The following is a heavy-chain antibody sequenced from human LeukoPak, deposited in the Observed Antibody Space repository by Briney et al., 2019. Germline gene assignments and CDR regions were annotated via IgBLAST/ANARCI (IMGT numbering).Heavy chain of an antibody. Sequence: GGSLRLSCAASGFTFSNYAMSWVRQAPGKGLEWVSIIRESSGSTNYADSVKGRFTISRDNSKNTLFLQMNSLRAEDTAVYYCARRYYDTSGYYSLDYWGQGTLVT. CDR1: GFTFSNYA. CDR2: IRESSGST. CDR3: ARRYYDTSGYYSLDY. J-gene: IGHJ4*02. V-gene: IGHV3-23*01. D-gene: IGHD3-22*01.